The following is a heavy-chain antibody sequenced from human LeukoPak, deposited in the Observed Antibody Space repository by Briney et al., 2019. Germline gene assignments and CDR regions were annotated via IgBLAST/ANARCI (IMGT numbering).Heavy chain of an antibody. Sequence: GGSLRLSCAASGFTFSSYWMHWVRQAPGKGLVWVSRIKSDGSNTNYADSVKGRFTISRDNAKNSLYLQMNSLRVEDTAVYYCARDGTPNYSSGWVYMDVWGEGTTVTVSS. J-gene: IGHJ6*03. CDR2: IKSDGSNT. CDR3: ARDGTPNYSSGWVYMDV. CDR1: GFTFSSYW. V-gene: IGHV3-74*01. D-gene: IGHD6-25*01.